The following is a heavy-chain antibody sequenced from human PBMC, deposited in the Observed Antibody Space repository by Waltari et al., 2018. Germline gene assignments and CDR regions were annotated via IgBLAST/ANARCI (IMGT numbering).Heavy chain of an antibody. CDR2: INPNSGGT. D-gene: IGHD1-1*01. CDR1: GYTFTGYY. J-gene: IGHJ2*01. V-gene: IGHV1-2*06. Sequence: QVQLVQSGAEVKKPGASVKVSCKASGYTFTGYYMHWVRQAPGQGLEWMGRINPNSGGTNYAQKFQGRVTMTRATSISTAYMELSRLRSDDTAVYYCARAPFNWKHPPRWYFDLWGRGTLVTVSS. CDR3: ARAPFNWKHPPRWYFDL.